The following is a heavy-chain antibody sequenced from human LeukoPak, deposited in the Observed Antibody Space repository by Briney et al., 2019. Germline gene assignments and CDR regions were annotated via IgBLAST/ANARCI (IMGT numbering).Heavy chain of an antibody. Sequence: GRSLRLSCVASGFTFSSHGMHWVRQAPGKGLEWVSVIGYDGSDQDYADSVKGRFTISRDNSKNMVYLQMNSLRAEDTAVYYCAKERGYGSGSYLQYFQHWGQGTLVTVSS. CDR1: GFTFSSHG. D-gene: IGHD3-10*01. J-gene: IGHJ1*01. V-gene: IGHV3-30*18. CDR3: AKERGYGSGSYLQYFQH. CDR2: IGYDGSDQ.